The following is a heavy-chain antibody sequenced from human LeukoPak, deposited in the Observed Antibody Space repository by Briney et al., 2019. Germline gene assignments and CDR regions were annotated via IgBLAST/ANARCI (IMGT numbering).Heavy chain of an antibody. J-gene: IGHJ4*02. CDR1: GFNFSSFG. V-gene: IGHV3-23*01. Sequence: TGGSLRLSCAASGFNFSSFGVNWVRQGPGKGLEWVSGISFIISTWSADSVKGRFTISRDNSKNTLYLQMNSLRAEDTAVYYCAKLSSYYDFWSGYISFDYWGQGTLVTVSS. D-gene: IGHD3-3*01. CDR2: ISFIIST. CDR3: AKLSSYYDFWSGYISFDY.